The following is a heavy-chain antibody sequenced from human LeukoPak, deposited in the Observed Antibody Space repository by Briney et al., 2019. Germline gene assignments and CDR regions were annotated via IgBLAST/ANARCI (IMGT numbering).Heavy chain of an antibody. CDR2: ISNSGSSI. D-gene: IGHD6-13*01. CDR3: AKTRPLDSSSWSHGDY. CDR1: GFTFSSYN. Sequence: GGSLRLSCAASGFTFSSYNMNWVRQAPGKGLEWVSYISNSGSSIYYAGSVEGRFTISRDNSKNTLYLQMNSLRAEDTAVYYCAKTRPLDSSSWSHGDYWGQGTLVTVSS. J-gene: IGHJ4*02. V-gene: IGHV3-48*01.